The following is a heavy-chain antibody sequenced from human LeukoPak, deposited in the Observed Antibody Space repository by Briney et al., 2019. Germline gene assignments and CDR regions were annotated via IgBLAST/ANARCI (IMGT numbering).Heavy chain of an antibody. Sequence: GGSLRLSCAASGFTFSDYYMSWIRQAPGKWLEWVSYISSSGSTIYYADSVKGRFTISRDNAKNSLYLQMNSLRAEDTAVYYCASVGGYCSSTSCFNNYYYMDVWGKGTTVTVSS. V-gene: IGHV3-11*01. CDR3: ASVGGYCSSTSCFNNYYYMDV. D-gene: IGHD2-2*03. CDR2: ISSSGSTI. CDR1: GFTFSDYY. J-gene: IGHJ6*03.